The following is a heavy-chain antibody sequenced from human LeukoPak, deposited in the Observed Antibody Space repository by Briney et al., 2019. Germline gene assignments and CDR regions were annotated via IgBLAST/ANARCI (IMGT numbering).Heavy chain of an antibody. CDR1: GGPFSRYM. J-gene: IGHJ4*02. CDR3: ARNGPALVTRYFDY. CDR2: IIPSFGTT. Sequence: ASVKVSCKVSGGPFSRYMINWVRQAPGHGPEWLGAIIPSFGTTYYAQQVKGRVTITADESTATTYLALTSLRFDDTAVYYCARNGPALVTRYFDYWGQGTLVTVSS. D-gene: IGHD1-1*01. V-gene: IGHV1-69*13.